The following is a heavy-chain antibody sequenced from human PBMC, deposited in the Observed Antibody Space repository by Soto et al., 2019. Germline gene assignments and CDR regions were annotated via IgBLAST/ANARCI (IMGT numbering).Heavy chain of an antibody. D-gene: IGHD6-13*01. J-gene: IGHJ6*02. CDR3: AKDYTGYSSSWPFDAYYYYYGMDV. CDR2: ISGSGGST. CDR1: GGPLSSYA. V-gene: IGHV3-23*01. Sequence: PGAALRRSCAASGGPLSSYAMSWVHQAPGKGLEWVSAISGSGGSTYYADSVKGRFTISRDNSKNTLYLQMNSLRAEDTAVYYCAKDYTGYSSSWPFDAYYYYYGMDVWGQGTTVTVSS.